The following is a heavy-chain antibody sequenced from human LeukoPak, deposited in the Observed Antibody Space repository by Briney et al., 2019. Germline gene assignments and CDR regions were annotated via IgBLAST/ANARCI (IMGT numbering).Heavy chain of an antibody. CDR3: ARVFVVVPAAIHYFDY. D-gene: IGHD2-2*02. CDR1: GFTFSSYE. Sequence: GGSLRLSCAASGFTFSSYEMNWVRQAPGKGLEWVSYISSSGSTIYYADSVKGRFTISGDNYKNPLYLQMSSRGAEDTVVYYCARVFVVVPAAIHYFDYWGQGTLVTVSS. J-gene: IGHJ4*02. V-gene: IGHV3-48*03. CDR2: ISSSGSTI.